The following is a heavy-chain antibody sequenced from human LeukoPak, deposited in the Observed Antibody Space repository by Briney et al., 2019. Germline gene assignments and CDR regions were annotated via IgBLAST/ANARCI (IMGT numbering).Heavy chain of an antibody. J-gene: IGHJ2*01. Sequence: PSETLSLTCAVYGGSFSGYYWSWIRQPAGKGLEWIGRIYTSGSTNYNPSLKSRVTMSVDTSKNQFSLKLSSVTAADTAVYYCARNPGRGYWYFDLWGRGTLVTVSS. CDR1: GGSFSGYY. CDR2: IYTSGST. V-gene: IGHV4-59*10. CDR3: ARNPGRGYWYFDL.